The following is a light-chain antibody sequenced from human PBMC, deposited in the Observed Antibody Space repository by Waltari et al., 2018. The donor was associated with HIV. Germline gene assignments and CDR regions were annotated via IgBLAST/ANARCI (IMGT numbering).Light chain of an antibody. V-gene: IGLV2-8*01. Sequence: QPALPQPPPASGSPGQSVTISCTGTSSDVGGYNFVSWYQQHPGKAPQPMIFEVTKRPSGVPARFSGSKTGNTASLTVSGLQADDEADYYCSSYAGGNGLVFGGWTKLTVL. J-gene: IGLJ2*01. CDR2: EVT. CDR3: SSYAGGNGLV. CDR1: SSDVGGYNF.